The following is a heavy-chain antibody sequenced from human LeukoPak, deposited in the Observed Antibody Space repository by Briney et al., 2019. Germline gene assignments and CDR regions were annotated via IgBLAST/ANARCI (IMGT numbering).Heavy chain of an antibody. Sequence: GASVKVSCKASGGTFSSYAISWVRQAPGQGLEWMGGIIAIFGTANYAQKFQGRVTITTDESTSTAYMELSSLRSEDTAVYYCARDNGVYPDVYYYYYMDVWGKETTVTVSS. J-gene: IGHJ6*03. CDR1: GGTFSSYA. V-gene: IGHV1-69*05. CDR2: IIAIFGTA. D-gene: IGHD2-8*01. CDR3: ARDNGVYPDVYYYYYMDV.